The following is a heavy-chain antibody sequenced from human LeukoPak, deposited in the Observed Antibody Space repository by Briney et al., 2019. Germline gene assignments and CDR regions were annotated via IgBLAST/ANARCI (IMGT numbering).Heavy chain of an antibody. J-gene: IGHJ4*02. V-gene: IGHV4-34*01. CDR1: VGSFSGYY. Sequence: SETLSLTCAVYVGSFSGYYWSWIRQPPWKGREWIGEINHSASTNYNPSLKSRVTISVDTSKNQFSLKLSSVTAADTAVYYCARGRHTYCGGDCWRYYFDYWGQGTLVTVSS. CDR2: INHSAST. CDR3: ARGRHTYCGGDCWRYYFDY. D-gene: IGHD2-21*02.